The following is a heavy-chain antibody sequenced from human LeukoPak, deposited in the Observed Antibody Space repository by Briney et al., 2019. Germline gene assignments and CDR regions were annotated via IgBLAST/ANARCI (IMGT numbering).Heavy chain of an antibody. D-gene: IGHD3-22*01. J-gene: IGHJ4*02. CDR2: INPNSGGT. CDR3: ASDFNYYDSSGPDY. V-gene: IGHV1-2*02. CDR1: GYTFTGYY. Sequence: ASVKVSCKASGYTFTGYYMHWVRQAPGQGLEWMGWINPNSGGTNYAQKFQGRVTMTRDTSISTAYMELSRLRSDDTAVYYCASDFNYYDSSGPDYWGQGTLVTVSS.